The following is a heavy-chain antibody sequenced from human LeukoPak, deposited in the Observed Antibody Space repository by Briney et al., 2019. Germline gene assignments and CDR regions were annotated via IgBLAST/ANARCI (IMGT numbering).Heavy chain of an antibody. V-gene: IGHV5-51*01. CDR2: IYPGDSDT. CDR1: GYSFTSYW. J-gene: IGHJ4*02. CDR3: ARVGYCSGGSCWYFDY. D-gene: IGHD2-15*01. Sequence: GESLKISCKGSGYSFTSYWIGWVRQMPGKGLEWMGIIYPGDSDTRYSPSSQGQVTISADKSISTAYLQWSSLKASDTAMYYCARVGYCSGGSCWYFDYWGQGTLVTVSS.